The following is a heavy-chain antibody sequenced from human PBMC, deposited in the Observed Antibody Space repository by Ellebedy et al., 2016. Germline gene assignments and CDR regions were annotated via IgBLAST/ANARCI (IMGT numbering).Heavy chain of an antibody. CDR3: ARNSEIYWGEDF. CDR1: GFSFADYS. J-gene: IGHJ4*02. CDR2: ISASLSSI. Sequence: GGSLRLSCTASGFSFADYSMNWVRQAPGKGLEWVSYISASLSSIYYADSVKGRFTISRDNVKNSLYLQMNSLRDEDTAVYYCARNSEIYWGEDFWGQGTLVTVSS. V-gene: IGHV3-48*02. D-gene: IGHD1-26*01.